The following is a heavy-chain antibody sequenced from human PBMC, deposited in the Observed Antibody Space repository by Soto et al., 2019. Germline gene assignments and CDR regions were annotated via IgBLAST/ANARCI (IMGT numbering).Heavy chain of an antibody. CDR1: GFTFSYYW. Sequence: EVQLVEFEGGLVQPGGSLRLSCAASGFTFSYYWMHWVRQAPGQGLVWVSRIHSDGSSTTYADSVKGRFTISRDNAKNTMYLQMNSLRAKDMAWYYCARGDRVSFDLWGQGTMVTLSS. CDR3: ARGDRVSFDL. V-gene: IGHV3-74*01. J-gene: IGHJ3*01. CDR2: IHSDGSST. D-gene: IGHD3-16*01.